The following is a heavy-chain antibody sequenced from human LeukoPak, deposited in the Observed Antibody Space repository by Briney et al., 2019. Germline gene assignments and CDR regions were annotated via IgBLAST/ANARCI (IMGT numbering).Heavy chain of an antibody. CDR2: INTGNGNT. V-gene: IGHV1-3*04. Sequence: ASVKVSCKASGYTFTNYAIHWVRQAPGQRLEWMGWINTGNGNTQYSQRFQGRVTITADESTSTAYMELSSLRSEDTAVYYCASSAPAATFSYYYYMDVWGKGTTVTVSS. CDR3: ASSAPAATFSYYYYMDV. J-gene: IGHJ6*03. CDR1: GYTFTNYA. D-gene: IGHD2-2*01.